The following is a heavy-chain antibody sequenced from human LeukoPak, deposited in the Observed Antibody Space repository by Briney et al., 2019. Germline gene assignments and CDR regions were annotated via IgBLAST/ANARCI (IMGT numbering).Heavy chain of an antibody. V-gene: IGHV4-34*01. Sequence: SETLSLTCAVYGGSFSGYYWSWIRQPPGKGLEWIGEINHSGSTNYNPSLKSRVTISVDTSKNQFSLKLTSVTAADTAVYYCARLRPYSSSSDWFDPWGQGTLVTVSS. CDR1: GGSFSGYY. J-gene: IGHJ5*02. D-gene: IGHD6-6*01. CDR3: ARLRPYSSSSDWFDP. CDR2: INHSGST.